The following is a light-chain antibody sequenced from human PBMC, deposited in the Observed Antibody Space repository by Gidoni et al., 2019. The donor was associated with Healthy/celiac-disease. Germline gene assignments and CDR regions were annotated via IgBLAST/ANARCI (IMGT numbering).Light chain of an antibody. CDR3: QAWDRSTVV. V-gene: IGLV3-1*01. CDR1: SLGDKY. CDR2: QDT. J-gene: IGLJ2*01. Sequence: SYELTQPPSVSVSPGQTASITCSGDSLGDKYACWYQQKPGQSPVLVIYQDTQRPSGIPERFSGSNSGNTATLTISGTQAMDEADYYCQAWDRSTVVFGGGTKLTVL.